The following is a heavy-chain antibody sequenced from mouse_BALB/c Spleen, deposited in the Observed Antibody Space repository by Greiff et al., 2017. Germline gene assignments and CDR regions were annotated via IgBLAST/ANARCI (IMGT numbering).Heavy chain of an antibody. CDR3: ASTAACFAY. CDR1: GFNIKDTY. Sequence: EVKLVESGAELVKPGASVKLSCTASGFNIKDTYMHWVKQRPEQGLEWIGRIDPANGNTKYDPKFQGKATITADTSSNTAYLQLSSLTSEDTAVYYCASTAACFAYWGQGTLVTVSA. CDR2: IDPANGNT. V-gene: IGHV14-3*02. J-gene: IGHJ3*01. D-gene: IGHD4-1*02.